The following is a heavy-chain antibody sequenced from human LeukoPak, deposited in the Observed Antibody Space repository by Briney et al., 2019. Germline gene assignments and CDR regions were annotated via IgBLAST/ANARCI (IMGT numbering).Heavy chain of an antibody. Sequence: QAGGSLRLSCAASGFTFSSYGMHWVRQAPGKGLEWEAFIRYDGSNKYYADSVKVRFTISRDNSKNTLYLQMNSLRAEDTAVYYCAKDPYDSSLGDDYWGQGTLVTVSS. CDR1: GFTFSSYG. D-gene: IGHD3-22*01. V-gene: IGHV3-30*02. CDR3: AKDPYDSSLGDDY. J-gene: IGHJ4*02. CDR2: IRYDGSNK.